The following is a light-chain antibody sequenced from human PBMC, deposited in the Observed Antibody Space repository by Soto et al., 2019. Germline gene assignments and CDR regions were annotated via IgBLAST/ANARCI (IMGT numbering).Light chain of an antibody. J-gene: IGLJ3*02. CDR2: DVS. Sequence: QSALAQPASLSGSPGQSITISCTGSSSDVGAYNYVSWYQQHPGEAPRLMIYDVSHRPSGVSSRFSGSKSANTASLTISGLQAEDEADYYCRSFTTRYTVVFGGGTKLTVL. V-gene: IGLV2-14*03. CDR3: RSFTTRYTVV. CDR1: SSDVGAYNY.